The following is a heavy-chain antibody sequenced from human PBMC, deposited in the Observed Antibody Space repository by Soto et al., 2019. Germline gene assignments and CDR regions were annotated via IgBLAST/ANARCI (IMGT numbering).Heavy chain of an antibody. CDR2: INAGNGNT. D-gene: IGHD3-10*01. CDR3: AREAPYLGSGIYGDGMDV. CDR1: GYTFTTYA. J-gene: IGHJ6*02. Sequence: QVQLVQSGAEVKTPGASVKVSCKASGYTFTTYAIHWVRQAPGQRLEWMGWINAGNGNTKFSQKFQGRVTITMDTSASKAYMELSSLRSEDTAVYYWAREAPYLGSGIYGDGMDVWGQGTPVTVSS. V-gene: IGHV1-3*01.